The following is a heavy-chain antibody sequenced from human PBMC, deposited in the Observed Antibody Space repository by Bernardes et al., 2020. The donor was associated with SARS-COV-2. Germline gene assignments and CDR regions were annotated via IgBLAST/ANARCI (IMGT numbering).Heavy chain of an antibody. CDR3: ASRYYDSSEMDY. CDR2: IYYSGST. CDR1: GGSISSSSYY. Sequence: SETLSLTCTVSGGSISSSSYYWGWIRQPPGKGLEWIGTIYYSGSTYYNPSLKSRVTISVDTSKNQFSLNLTSVTAADTAVYYCASRYYDSSEMDYWGQGTLVTVSS. V-gene: IGHV4-39*01. J-gene: IGHJ4*02. D-gene: IGHD3-22*01.